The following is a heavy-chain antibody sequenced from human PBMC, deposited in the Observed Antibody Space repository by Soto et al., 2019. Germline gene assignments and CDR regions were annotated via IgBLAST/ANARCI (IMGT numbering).Heavy chain of an antibody. V-gene: IGHV4-39*07. D-gene: IGHD2-2*02. CDR1: GGSISSSSYY. CDR3: ARVGCAIPPADY. Sequence: SETLSLTCTVSGGSISSSSYYWGWIRQPPGKGLEWIGSIYYSGSTYYNPSLKSRVTISVDTSKNQFSRKLSSVTAADTAVYYCARVGCAIPPADYWGQGTLVTVSS. J-gene: IGHJ4*02. CDR2: IYYSGST.